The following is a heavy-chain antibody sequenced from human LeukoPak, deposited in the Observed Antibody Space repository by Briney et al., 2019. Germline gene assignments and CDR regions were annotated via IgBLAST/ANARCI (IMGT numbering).Heavy chain of an antibody. V-gene: IGHV3-74*01. CDR3: ARGPNSNWSGLDF. CDR1: GASIDSHSW. J-gene: IGHJ4*02. D-gene: IGHD6-6*01. CDR2: ISPTGSTT. Sequence: GTLSLTCAVSGASIDSHSWWSWARQLPGKGLVWVSRISPTGSTTSYADSVKGRFTVSRDNAKNTLYLQVHNLSAEDTAVYYCARGPNSNWSGLDFWGQGTLLTVSS.